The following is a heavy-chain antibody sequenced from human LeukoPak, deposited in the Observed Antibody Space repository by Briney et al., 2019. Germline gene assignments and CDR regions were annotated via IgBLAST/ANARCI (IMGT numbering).Heavy chain of an antibody. CDR2: INPNSGGT. J-gene: IGHJ4*02. D-gene: IGHD5-18*01. CDR3: ARARTTWIQLWSFDY. Sequence: ASVKVSCKASGYTFTSYDINWVRQATGQGPEWMGRINPNSGGTNYAQKFQGRVTMTRDTSISTAYMELSRLRSDDTAVYYCARARTTWIQLWSFDYWGQGTLVTVSS. V-gene: IGHV1-2*06. CDR1: GYTFTSYD.